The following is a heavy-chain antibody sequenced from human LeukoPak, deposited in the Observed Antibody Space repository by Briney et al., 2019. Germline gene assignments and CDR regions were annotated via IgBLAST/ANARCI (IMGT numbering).Heavy chain of an antibody. D-gene: IGHD6-13*01. J-gene: IGHJ6*02. CDR2: FDPEDGET. Sequence: ASVKVSCKVSGYTLTELSMHWVRQAPGKGLEWMGGFDPEDGETIYAQKFQGRVTMTEDTSTDTAYMELSSLRSEDTAVYYCATSNGYSNTWDVWGQGTTVTVSS. CDR1: GYTLTELS. V-gene: IGHV1-24*01. CDR3: ATSNGYSNTWDV.